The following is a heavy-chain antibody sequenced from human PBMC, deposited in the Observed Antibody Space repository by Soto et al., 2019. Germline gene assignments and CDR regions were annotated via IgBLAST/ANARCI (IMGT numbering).Heavy chain of an antibody. D-gene: IGHD2-8*01. CDR2: INPNSGGT. V-gene: IGHV1-2*02. Sequence: GASVKVSCKASGYTFTSYYMHWVRQAPGQGLEWMGWINPNSGGTNYAQKFQGRVTMTRDTSISTAYMELSRLRSDDTAVYYCARDVEDIVLMVYANYGMDVWGQGTTVTVSS. CDR1: GYTFTSYY. CDR3: ARDVEDIVLMVYANYGMDV. J-gene: IGHJ6*02.